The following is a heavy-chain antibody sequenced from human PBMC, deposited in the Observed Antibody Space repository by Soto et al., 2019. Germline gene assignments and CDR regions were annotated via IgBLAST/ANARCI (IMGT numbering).Heavy chain of an antibody. Sequence: QVQLVQSGAEVKNPGSSVKVSCKASGGTFSSYTISWVRQAPGQGLEWMGRIIPILGIANYAQKFQGRATITADKSTSTAYMELSSLRSEDTAVYYCASQVVRAAIYGICGQGTLVTVSS. CDR1: GGTFSSYT. V-gene: IGHV1-69*02. CDR2: IIPILGIA. CDR3: ASQVVRAAIYGI. D-gene: IGHD2-2*02. J-gene: IGHJ1*01.